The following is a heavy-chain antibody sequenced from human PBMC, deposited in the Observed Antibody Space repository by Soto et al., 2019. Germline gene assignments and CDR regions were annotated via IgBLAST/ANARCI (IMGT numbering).Heavy chain of an antibody. J-gene: IGHJ4*02. CDR3: ARGGEGYHFGAAY. D-gene: IGHD5-12*01. Sequence: SVKVSCKASGGGNLRDYRTTWVRRAPGQGLEWMGGIIPKLGSANYAQKFQGRVTITADESTNSVYMELRSLRSDDTAVYYCARGGEGYHFGAAYWGQGSSVTVSS. V-gene: IGHV1-69*13. CDR1: GGGNLRDYR. CDR2: IIPKLGSA.